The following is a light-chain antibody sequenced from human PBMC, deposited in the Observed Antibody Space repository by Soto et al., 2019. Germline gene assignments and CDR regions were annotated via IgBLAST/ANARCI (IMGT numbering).Light chain of an antibody. V-gene: IGLV2-11*01. Sequence: QSALTQPRSVSGSPGQSVTISCTGASSDVGGYNDVSWYQQHPGKAPKLMIYDVSKRPSGVPDRFSGSKSGNTASLTISGLQTEDEADYYCCSYAGRYTYVFGTGTKLTVL. CDR1: SSDVGGYND. CDR2: DVS. J-gene: IGLJ1*01. CDR3: CSYAGRYTYV.